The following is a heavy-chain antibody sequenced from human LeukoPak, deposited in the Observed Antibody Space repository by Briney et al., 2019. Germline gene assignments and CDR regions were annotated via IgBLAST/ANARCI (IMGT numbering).Heavy chain of an antibody. J-gene: IGHJ4*02. CDR1: GFTFSSYA. D-gene: IGHD3-22*01. CDR3: AKRRTYYYDSSGYPYFDY. CDR2: ISGSGGST. V-gene: IGHV3-23*01. Sequence: GGSLRLSCAASGFTFSSYAMSWVRQAPGKGLEWVSAISGSGGSTYYADSVKGRFTISRDNSKNTLYLQMNSLRAEDTAVYYCAKRRTYYYDSSGYPYFDYWGQGTLVTVSS.